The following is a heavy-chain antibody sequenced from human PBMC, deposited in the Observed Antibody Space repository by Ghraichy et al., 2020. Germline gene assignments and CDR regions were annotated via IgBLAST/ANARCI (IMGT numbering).Heavy chain of an antibody. V-gene: IGHV1-8*01. CDR2: MDPKSVNT. Sequence: ASVKVSCKASGYTFTSYDITLVRHATVQGLECMGCMDPKSVNTGYEQRFQGRVTMTRNTSISTAYMELSSLRSEDTAVYYCARDPQVASNWFDPWGQGTLVTVS. J-gene: IGHJ5*02. D-gene: IGHD2-15*01. CDR1: GYTFTSYD. CDR3: ARDPQVASNWFDP.